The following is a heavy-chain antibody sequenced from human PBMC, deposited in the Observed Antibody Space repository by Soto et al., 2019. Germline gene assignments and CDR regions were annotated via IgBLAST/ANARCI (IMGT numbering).Heavy chain of an antibody. CDR1: GYNFNIYG. V-gene: IGHV1-18*01. CDR2: ISAYDGKT. CDR3: ARDSDLLAYCGGDCYYNWFDP. Sequence: GASVKVSCKASGYNFNIYGINWVRQAPGQGLELMGWISAYDGKTTYAEKFQGRVTITRDTSASTAYMELSSLRSEDTAVYYCARDSDLLAYCGGDCYYNWFDPWGQGTLVTVSS. J-gene: IGHJ5*02. D-gene: IGHD2-21*02.